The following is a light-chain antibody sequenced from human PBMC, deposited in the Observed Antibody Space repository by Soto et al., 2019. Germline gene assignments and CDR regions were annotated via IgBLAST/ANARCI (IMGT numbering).Light chain of an antibody. Sequence: QSVLTQPPSVSAAPGQRVTISCSGSDSNIGNNYVSWYQQLPGTAPKLLIYDNNKRPSGIPDRFSGSKSGTSATLGITGLQTGDEADYYCGTWDTSLSEGVFGGGTKLTVL. J-gene: IGLJ3*02. CDR3: GTWDTSLSEGV. CDR1: DSNIGNNY. CDR2: DNN. V-gene: IGLV1-51*01.